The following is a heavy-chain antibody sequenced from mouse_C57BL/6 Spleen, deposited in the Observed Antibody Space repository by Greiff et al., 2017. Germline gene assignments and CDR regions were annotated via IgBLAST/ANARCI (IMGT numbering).Heavy chain of an antibody. CDR3: ARAGITTVVPYWYFYV. J-gene: IGHJ1*03. D-gene: IGHD1-1*01. Sequence: QVQLQQPGAELVRPGPSVKLSCKASGYTFTSYWMHWVKQRPGQGLEWIGVIDPSDSYNNYNQKFKGKATLTVDTSSSTAYMQLSSLTSEDSAVYYCARAGITTVVPYWYFYVWGTGTTVTVSS. CDR1: GYTFTSYW. CDR2: IDPSDSYN. V-gene: IGHV1-59*01.